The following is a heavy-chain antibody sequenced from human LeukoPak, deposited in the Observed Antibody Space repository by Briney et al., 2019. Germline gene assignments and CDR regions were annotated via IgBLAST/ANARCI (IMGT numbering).Heavy chain of an antibody. CDR3: AREPTVVTGAFDI. Sequence: SETLSLTCTVSGGSISSGDYYWSWIRQPPGKGLEWIGYIYYSVSTYYNPSLKSRVTISVDTSKNQFSLKLSSVTAADTAVYYCAREPTVVTGAFDIWGQGTMVTVSS. CDR1: GGSISSGDYY. V-gene: IGHV4-30-4*08. J-gene: IGHJ3*02. D-gene: IGHD4-23*01. CDR2: IYYSVST.